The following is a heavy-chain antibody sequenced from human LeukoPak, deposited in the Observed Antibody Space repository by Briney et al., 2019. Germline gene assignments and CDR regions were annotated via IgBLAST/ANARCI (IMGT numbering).Heavy chain of an antibody. V-gene: IGHV1-18*04. CDR1: GYTFIDYY. D-gene: IGHD4-17*01. J-gene: IGHJ4*02. Sequence: GASVKVSCKASGYTFIDYYMHWVRQAPGQGLEWMGWSSDYNDGPNYAQKLQGRVTMTTDTSTSTAYMELRSLRSDDTAVYYCARDWGMTTVTNYFDYWGQGTLVTVSS. CDR2: SSDYNDGP. CDR3: ARDWGMTTVTNYFDY.